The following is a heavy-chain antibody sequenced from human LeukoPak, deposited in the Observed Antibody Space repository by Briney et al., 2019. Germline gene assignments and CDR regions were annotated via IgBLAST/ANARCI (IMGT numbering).Heavy chain of an antibody. D-gene: IGHD2-15*01. J-gene: IGHJ4*02. CDR1: GFTFSSYE. CDR2: ISGSGGST. CDR3: AKDRGIGIVDPYYFDY. Sequence: GGSLRLSCAASGFTFSSYEMNWVRQAPGKGLEWVSTISGSGGSTYYADSVKGRFTISRDNSKNTLYLQMNSLRAEDTAVYYCAKDRGIGIVDPYYFDYWGQGTLVTVSS. V-gene: IGHV3-23*01.